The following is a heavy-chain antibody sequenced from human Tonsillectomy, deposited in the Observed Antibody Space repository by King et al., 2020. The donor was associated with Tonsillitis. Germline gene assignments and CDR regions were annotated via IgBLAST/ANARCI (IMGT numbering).Heavy chain of an antibody. CDR1: GGSFSGYY. CDR3: AREGGLLGYCSGGSCFRTAFDY. CDR2: INHSGST. D-gene: IGHD2-15*01. J-gene: IGHJ4*02. Sequence: VQLQQWGAGLLKPSETLSITCAVDGGSFSGYYWSWIRQPPGKGLEWIGEINHSGSTNYNPSLKSRVTVSVDTSKNQFSLKLSSVTAADTAVYYCAREGGLLGYCSGGSCFRTAFDYWGQGTLVTVSS. V-gene: IGHV4-34*01.